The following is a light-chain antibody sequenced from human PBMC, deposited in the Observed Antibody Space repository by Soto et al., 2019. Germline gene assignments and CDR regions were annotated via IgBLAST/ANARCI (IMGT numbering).Light chain of an antibody. CDR3: QQYDDWPET. CDR1: QSVSSY. CDR2: DAS. Sequence: EKVMTQSPATLSVSPGERATLSCRASQSVSSYLAWYQQKPGQAPRLLIYDASTRATGVPARFSGSGSGTEFTLTIRSLKSEDLAVYYCQQYDDWPETFGQGTKVEIK. J-gene: IGKJ1*01. V-gene: IGKV3-15*01.